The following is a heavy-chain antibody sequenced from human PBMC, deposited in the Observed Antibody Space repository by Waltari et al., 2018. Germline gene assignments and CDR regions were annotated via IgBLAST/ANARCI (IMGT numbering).Heavy chain of an antibody. V-gene: IGHV1-2*02. Sequence: QVQLVQSGTEVTKPGASVEVSCQAFGYPFPAYFLPWVRQAPGQGLEWRGWLDPKTGDRNSAPRFQGRVTMTRDTSINAAYLKGTSLKSDDTAVYYCVRDVNDDPRGDYWGQGTLVTVSS. CDR2: LDPKTGDR. CDR3: VRDVNDDPRGDY. D-gene: IGHD1-1*01. J-gene: IGHJ4*02. CDR1: GYPFPAYF.